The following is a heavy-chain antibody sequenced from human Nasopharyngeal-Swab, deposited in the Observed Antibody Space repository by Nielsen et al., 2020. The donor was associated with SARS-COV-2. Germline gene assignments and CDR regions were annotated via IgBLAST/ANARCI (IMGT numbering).Heavy chain of an antibody. D-gene: IGHD2-21*02. Sequence: GESLKISCAGSGYIFGSFWMNWVRQTPGKGLEWVANINEDGSEKYYVDSVKGRFTVSRDNAKNSLFLQMDSLRVEDTAVYYCRVTGPFTGYFDYWGQGTLVPLSS. J-gene: IGHJ4*01. CDR2: INEDGSEK. V-gene: IGHV3-7*01. CDR3: RVTGPFTGYFDY. CDR1: GYIFGSFW.